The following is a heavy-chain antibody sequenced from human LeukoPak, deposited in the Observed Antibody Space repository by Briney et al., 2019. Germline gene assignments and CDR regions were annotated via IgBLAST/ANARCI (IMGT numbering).Heavy chain of an antibody. CDR2: MNPNSGNT. Sequence: ASVKVSCKASGYTFTSYDINWVRQATGQGLEWMGWMNPNSGNTGYAQKFQGRVTITRNTSISTAYMELSSLKASDTAMYYCARRRDLYSGSYYPFDYWGQGTLVTVSS. CDR3: ARRRDLYSGSYYPFDY. CDR1: GYTFTSYD. V-gene: IGHV1-8*03. D-gene: IGHD1-26*01. J-gene: IGHJ4*02.